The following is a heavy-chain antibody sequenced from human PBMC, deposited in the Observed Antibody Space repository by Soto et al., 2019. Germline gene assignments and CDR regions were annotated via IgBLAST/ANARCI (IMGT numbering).Heavy chain of an antibody. Sequence: GGSLRLSCAASGFTFSSYWMHWVRQAPGKGLVWVSRINSDGSSTSYADSVKGRFTISRDNAKNTLYLQMNSLRAEDTAVYYCASRGDVLLWFGEFLGVWGKGTTVTVSS. D-gene: IGHD3-10*01. J-gene: IGHJ6*04. CDR2: INSDGSST. V-gene: IGHV3-74*01. CDR1: GFTFSSYW. CDR3: ASRGDVLLWFGEFLGV.